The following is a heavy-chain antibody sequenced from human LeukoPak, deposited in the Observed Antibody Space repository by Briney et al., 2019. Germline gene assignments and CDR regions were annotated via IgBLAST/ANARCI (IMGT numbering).Heavy chain of an antibody. V-gene: IGHV4-4*09. CDR1: GGSISSYY. CDR3: AGYSSSSAGWFDP. Sequence: PSETLSLTCTVSGGSISSYYWSWIRQPPGKGLEWIGYIYTSGSTNYNPSLKSRVTISVDTSKNQFSLKLSSVTAADTAVYYCAGYSSSSAGWFDPWGQGTLVTVSS. D-gene: IGHD6-6*01. CDR2: IYTSGST. J-gene: IGHJ5*02.